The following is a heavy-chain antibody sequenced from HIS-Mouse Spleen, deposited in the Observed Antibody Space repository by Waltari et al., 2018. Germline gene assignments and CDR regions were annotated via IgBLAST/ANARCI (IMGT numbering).Heavy chain of an antibody. CDR1: GFRFSSYG. CDR2: ISYDGSNK. V-gene: IGHV3-30*18. Sequence: QVQLVESVGCVVQPGRSLRLSCAASGFRFSSYGMHWVRQAPGKGLEWVAVISYDGSNKYYADSVKGRFTISRDNSKNTLYLQMNSLRAEDTAVYYCAKDKHHAFDYWGQGTLVTVSS. J-gene: IGHJ4*02. CDR3: AKDKHHAFDY.